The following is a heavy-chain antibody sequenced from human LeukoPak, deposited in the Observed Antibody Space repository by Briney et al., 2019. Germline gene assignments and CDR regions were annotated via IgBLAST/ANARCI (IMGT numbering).Heavy chain of an antibody. V-gene: IGHV4-59*08. J-gene: IGHJ3*02. D-gene: IGHD5-24*01. CDR2: IYYSGST. CDR3: ARRSRMTTIDAFDI. Sequence: PSETLSLTCTVSGGSISGDYWSWMPEPPGKGLEWRGYIYYSGSTNYNPSLKSRVTISVDTSKNQFFLKLSSVTAADTAVYYCARRSRMTTIDAFDIWGQGTMVTVSS. CDR1: GGSISGDY.